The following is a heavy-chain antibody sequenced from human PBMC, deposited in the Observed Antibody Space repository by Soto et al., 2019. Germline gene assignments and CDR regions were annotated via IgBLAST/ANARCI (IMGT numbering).Heavy chain of an antibody. Sequence: PGGSLRLSCSASGFTFSSYAMHWVRQAPGKGLEYVSSISTNGGSTHYADPVKGRFTISRDNSKNTQYLQMSSLRADDTAVYYCVKGEYYYDSSGYYPFDYWGQGTLVTVSS. D-gene: IGHD3-22*01. V-gene: IGHV3-64D*06. J-gene: IGHJ4*02. CDR1: GFTFSSYA. CDR3: VKGEYYYDSSGYYPFDY. CDR2: ISTNGGST.